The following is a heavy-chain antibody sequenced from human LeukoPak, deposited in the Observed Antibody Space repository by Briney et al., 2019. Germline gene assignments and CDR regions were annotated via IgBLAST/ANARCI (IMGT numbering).Heavy chain of an antibody. CDR3: ARDGTPIYSSGWVYMDV. Sequence: PGGSLRLSCAASGFSFSSYEMNWVRQAPGKVLEWISYISASGTLTHYADSVEGRFTISRDNAKNSLYLQMNSLRGEDTAVYYCARDGTPIYSSGWVYMDVWGKGTTVTISS. J-gene: IGHJ6*04. D-gene: IGHD6-25*01. CDR1: GFSFSSYE. V-gene: IGHV3-48*03. CDR2: ISASGTLT.